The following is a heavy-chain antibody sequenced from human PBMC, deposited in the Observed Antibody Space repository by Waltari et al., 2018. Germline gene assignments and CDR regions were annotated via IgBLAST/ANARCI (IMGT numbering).Heavy chain of an antibody. Sequence: QVQLVQSGAEVKKPGASVKVSCRVSGYSLTESALHSVRQAPGKGLEWLGGFDPEYGEAVYAQEFQGRVTMTEDTSKDTAYMELSSLTYEDTAVYYCTRDRVGYCSGGTCYSRWFDPWGQGTLVTVSS. CDR1: GYSLTESA. V-gene: IGHV1-24*01. CDR2: FDPEYGEA. J-gene: IGHJ5*02. D-gene: IGHD2-15*01. CDR3: TRDRVGYCSGGTCYSRWFDP.